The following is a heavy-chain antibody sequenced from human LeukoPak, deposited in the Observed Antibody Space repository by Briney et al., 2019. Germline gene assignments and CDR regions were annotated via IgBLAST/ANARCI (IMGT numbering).Heavy chain of an antibody. V-gene: IGHV4-39*01. D-gene: IGHD3/OR15-3a*01. CDR3: ARGGVDSDAFDI. J-gene: IGHJ3*02. CDR2: IYYSGST. CDR1: GGSISSYY. Sequence: SETLSLTCTVSGGSISSYYWGWIRQPPGKGLEWIGSIYYSGSTYYNPSLKSRVTISVDTSKNQFSLKLSSVTAADTAVYYCARGGVDSDAFDIWGQGTMVTVSS.